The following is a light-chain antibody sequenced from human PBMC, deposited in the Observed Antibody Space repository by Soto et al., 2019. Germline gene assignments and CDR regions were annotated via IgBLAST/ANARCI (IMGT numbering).Light chain of an antibody. J-gene: IGLJ1*01. Sequence: QSVLTQPASVSGSPGQSITISCTGTSSDVCGYNYVSWYQQHPGKAPKLMIYEVSNRPSGVSNRFSGSKSGNTASLTISGLQAEDGADYYCSSYTSSSTLDVFGTGTKVTVL. CDR2: EVS. CDR1: SSDVCGYNY. V-gene: IGLV2-14*01. CDR3: SSYTSSSTLDV.